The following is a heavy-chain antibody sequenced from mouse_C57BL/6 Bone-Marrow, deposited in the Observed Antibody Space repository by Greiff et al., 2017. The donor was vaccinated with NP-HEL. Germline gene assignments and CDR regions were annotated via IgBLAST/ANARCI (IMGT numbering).Heavy chain of an antibody. D-gene: IGHD1-1*01. CDR3: ARPTVVGFDY. Sequence: VQLQQSGPELVKPGASVKISCKASGYTFTDYYMNWVKQSHGKSLEWIGDINPNNGGTSYNQKFKGKATLTVDKSSSTAYMELRSLTSEDSAVYYCARPTVVGFDYWGQGTTLTVSS. V-gene: IGHV1-26*01. CDR1: GYTFTDYY. J-gene: IGHJ2*01. CDR2: INPNNGGT.